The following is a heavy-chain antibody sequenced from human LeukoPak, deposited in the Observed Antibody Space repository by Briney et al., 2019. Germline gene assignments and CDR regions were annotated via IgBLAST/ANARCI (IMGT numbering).Heavy chain of an antibody. CDR2: IYYTGST. CDR3: ARGSSHNWFDP. Sequence: MSSETLSLTCTVSGGSIRSSSYYWGWIRQPPGKGLEWIGSIYYTGSTSYNPSLRSRVTISVDTSKNQFSLKLSSVTAADTAFYYCARGSSHNWFDPWGQGTLVAVSS. J-gene: IGHJ5*02. V-gene: IGHV4-39*07. CDR1: GGSIRSSSYY.